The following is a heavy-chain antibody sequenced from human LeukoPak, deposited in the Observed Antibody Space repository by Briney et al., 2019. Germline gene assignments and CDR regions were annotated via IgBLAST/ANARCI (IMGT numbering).Heavy chain of an antibody. CDR1: GYIFTSYW. V-gene: IGHV5-51*01. D-gene: IGHD6-13*01. Sequence: GESLQISFQGSGYIFTSYWIGWVRQLPGKGREWVGIIYPGDSDTRYSPSFQGQATISDDKSISTAYLQWSSLKASDTAMYYCARQRGAAAGTVDYWGQGTLVTVSS. J-gene: IGHJ4*02. CDR2: IYPGDSDT. CDR3: ARQRGAAAGTVDY.